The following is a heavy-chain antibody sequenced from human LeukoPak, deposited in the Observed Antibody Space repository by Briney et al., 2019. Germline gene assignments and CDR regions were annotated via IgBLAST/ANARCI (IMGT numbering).Heavy chain of an antibody. CDR3: ARAAQDIVLMVYGVGMDY. V-gene: IGHV1-2*02. CDR1: GYTFTGYY. D-gene: IGHD2-8*01. CDR2: INPNSGGT. J-gene: IGHJ4*02. Sequence: GASVKVSCKASGYTFTGYYMHWVRQAPGQGLEWMGWINPNSGGTNYAQRFQGRVTMTRDTSISTAYMELSRLRSDDTAVYYCARAAQDIVLMVYGVGMDYWGQGTLVTVSS.